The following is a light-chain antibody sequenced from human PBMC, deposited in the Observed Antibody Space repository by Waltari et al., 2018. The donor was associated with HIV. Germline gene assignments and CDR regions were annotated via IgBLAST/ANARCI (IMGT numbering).Light chain of an antibody. J-gene: IGKJ1*01. CDR3: QQYDNWPPR. CDR2: GAS. CDR1: QSVSTN. Sequence: EIVMTQSPASLSMSPGERASLSCRASQSVSTNLAWYHQKPGQVPRLLIYGASTRATGIPARFSGSGSGTEFTLTISSLQSEDFALYYCQQYDNWPPRFGQGTKVEIK. V-gene: IGKV3-15*01.